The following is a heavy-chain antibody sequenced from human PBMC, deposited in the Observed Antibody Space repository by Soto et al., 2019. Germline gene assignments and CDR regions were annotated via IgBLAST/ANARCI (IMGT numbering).Heavy chain of an antibody. CDR2: IYTSGST. CDR3: ARDQTRIVVVPAAISSTANWFDP. D-gene: IGHD2-2*01. V-gene: IGHV4-4*07. Sequence: PSDALSLTCTVSGGSISSYYWSWIRQPAGKGLEWIGRIYTSGSTNYNPSLKSRVTMSVDTSKNQFSLKLSSVTAADTAVYYCARDQTRIVVVPAAISSTANWFDPWGQGTLVTVSS. J-gene: IGHJ5*02. CDR1: GGSISSYY.